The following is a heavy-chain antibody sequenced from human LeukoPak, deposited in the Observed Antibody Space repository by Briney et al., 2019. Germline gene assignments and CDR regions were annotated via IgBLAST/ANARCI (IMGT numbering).Heavy chain of an antibody. V-gene: IGHV3-48*03. CDR1: GFTFSSYE. CDR3: ARGGGYSGYTPEGSDAFDI. D-gene: IGHD5-12*01. J-gene: IGHJ3*02. Sequence: RAGGSLRLSCAASGFTFSSYEMNWVRQAPGKGLEWVSYISSRATAIYYADSVKGRFTISRDNAKNSLYLQMNSLRAEDTAVYYCARGGGYSGYTPEGSDAFDIWGQGTMVTVSS. CDR2: ISSRATAI.